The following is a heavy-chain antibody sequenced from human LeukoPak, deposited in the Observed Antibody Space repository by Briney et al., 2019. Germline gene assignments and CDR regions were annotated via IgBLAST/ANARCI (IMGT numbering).Heavy chain of an antibody. CDR3: ARDGPGTYFDS. V-gene: IGHV4-59*12. CDR1: GGSISSYY. Sequence: SETLSLTCTVSGGSISSYYWSWLRQPPGKGLEWIGFIYYSGSTHYKSSLKSRVTISVDTSKNQFSLRLSSVTAADTAVYYCARDGPGTYFDSWGQGTLVTVSS. J-gene: IGHJ4*02. CDR2: IYYSGST.